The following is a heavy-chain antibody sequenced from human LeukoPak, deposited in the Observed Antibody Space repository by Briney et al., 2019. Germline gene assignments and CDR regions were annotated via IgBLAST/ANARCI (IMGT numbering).Heavy chain of an antibody. J-gene: IGHJ6*02. D-gene: IGHD3-22*01. Sequence: GGSLRLSCAASGFTFSSYAMHWVRQAPGKGLEWVAVISYDGSNKYYADSVKGRFTTSRDNSKNTLYLQMNSLRAEDTAVYYCARDYNNIVGYYYGMDVWGQGTTVTVSS. V-gene: IGHV3-30-3*01. CDR2: ISYDGSNK. CDR1: GFTFSSYA. CDR3: ARDYNNIVGYYYGMDV.